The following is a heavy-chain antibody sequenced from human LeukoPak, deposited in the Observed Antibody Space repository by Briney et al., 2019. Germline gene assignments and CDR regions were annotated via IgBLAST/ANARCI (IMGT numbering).Heavy chain of an antibody. J-gene: IGHJ4*02. CDR2: IRQDGGEK. Sequence: PGGSLRLSCAVSGFTFTDYWMNWVRQAPGKGLEWVASIRQDGGEKSYVDSVKGRFTISRDNTKNSLYLQMSSLWAEDTAVYYCVKDGDDSGSYLVYWGQGTLVTVSS. CDR3: VKDGDDSGSYLVY. V-gene: IGHV3-7*01. CDR1: GFTFTDYW. D-gene: IGHD1-26*01.